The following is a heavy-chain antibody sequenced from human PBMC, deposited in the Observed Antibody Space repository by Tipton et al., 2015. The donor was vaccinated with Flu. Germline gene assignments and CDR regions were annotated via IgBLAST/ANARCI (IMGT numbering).Heavy chain of an antibody. D-gene: IGHD6-19*01. J-gene: IGHJ5*02. CDR1: GGSISSYY. V-gene: IGHV4-59*01. CDR3: AWSVAVAAPGWFDP. CDR2: IYYSGST. Sequence: LRLSCTVSGGSISSYYWSWIRQPPGKGLEWIGYIYYSGSTNYNPSPKSRVTISVDTSKNQFSLKLSSVTAADTAVYYCAWSVAVAAPGWFDPWGQGTLVTVSS.